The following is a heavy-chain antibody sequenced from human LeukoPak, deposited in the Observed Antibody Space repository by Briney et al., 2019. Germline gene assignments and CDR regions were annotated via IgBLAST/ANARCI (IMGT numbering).Heavy chain of an antibody. D-gene: IGHD5-24*01. J-gene: IGHJ5*02. CDR2: ISYSGST. V-gene: IGHV4-59*01. Sequence: SETLSLTCTVSDGSISSYYWSWIRQPPGKGLEWIGYISYSGSTNYNPSLKSRVTISVDTSKNQFSLKLSSVTAADTAVYYCAREEIRSWFDPWGQGTLVTVSS. CDR3: AREEIRSWFDP. CDR1: DGSISSYY.